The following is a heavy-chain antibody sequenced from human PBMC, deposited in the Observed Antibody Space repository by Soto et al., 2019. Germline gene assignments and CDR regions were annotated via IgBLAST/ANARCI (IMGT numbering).Heavy chain of an antibody. CDR2: IRNKAKGYTT. J-gene: IGHJ4*02. CDR3: TRGSSNDGYWYIGDQ. Sequence: GGSLRLSCAASGFTFSDHYMDWVRQAPGKGLEWVARIRNKAKGYTTEYAASVKGRFAISRDDSQNSLYLQMSSLETEDTAMYHCTRGSSNDGYWYIGDQWGQGTLVTVSS. CDR1: GFTFSDHY. V-gene: IGHV3-72*01. D-gene: IGHD2-8*02.